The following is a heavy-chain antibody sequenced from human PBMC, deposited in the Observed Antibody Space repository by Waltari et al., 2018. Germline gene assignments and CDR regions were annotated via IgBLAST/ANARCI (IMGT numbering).Heavy chain of an antibody. CDR1: GFTFSSYA. D-gene: IGHD6-6*01. J-gene: IGHJ6*03. V-gene: IGHV3-23*04. CDR2: IRGSVGST. Sequence: EVQLVESGGGLVQPGGSLRLSCAASGFTFSSYAMSWVRQAPGKGLGWVSVIRGSVGSTYYADAVKGRFTISRDNSKNTLYLQMNSLRAEDTAVYYCATSYSSSSGNMDVWGKGTTVTVSS. CDR3: ATSYSSSSGNMDV.